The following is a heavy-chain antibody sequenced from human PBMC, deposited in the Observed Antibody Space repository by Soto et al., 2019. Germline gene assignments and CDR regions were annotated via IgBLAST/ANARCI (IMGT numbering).Heavy chain of an antibody. V-gene: IGHV3-23*01. CDR1: GFTFSSYA. J-gene: IGHJ4*02. D-gene: IGHD3-10*01. CDR2: ISGSGGST. Sequence: PGGSLRLSCAASGFTFSSYAMSWVRQAPGKGLEWVSAISGSGGSTYYADSVKGRFTISRDNSKNTLYLQMNSLRAEDTAVYYGAKGLQRFGDPIGDYWGQGTLVTVSS. CDR3: AKGLQRFGDPIGDY.